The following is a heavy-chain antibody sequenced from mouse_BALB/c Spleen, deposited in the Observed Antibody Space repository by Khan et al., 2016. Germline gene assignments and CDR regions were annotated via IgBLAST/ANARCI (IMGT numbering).Heavy chain of an antibody. CDR2: ISYDGSN. CDR3: APLLRLRSMDY. Sequence: EVKLLESGPGLVKPSQSLSLTCSVTGYSITSGYYWNWIRQFPGNKLEWMGYISYDGSNNYNPSLKNRISITRDTSKNQFFLKLNSVTTEDTATXYCAPLLRLRSMDYWGQGTSVTVSS. V-gene: IGHV3-6*02. D-gene: IGHD1-2*01. J-gene: IGHJ4*01. CDR1: GYSITSGYY.